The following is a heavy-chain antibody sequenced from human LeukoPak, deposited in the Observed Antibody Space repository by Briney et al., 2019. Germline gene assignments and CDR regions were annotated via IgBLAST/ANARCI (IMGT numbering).Heavy chain of an antibody. Sequence: GASVKVSCKASGYTFTSYGISWVRQAPGQGLEWMRWISAYNGNTNYAQKLQGRVTMTTDTSTSTAYMELRSLRSDDTAVYYCAREFGRIAVAGTPEYYFDYWGQGTLVTVSS. CDR2: ISAYNGNT. CDR1: GYTFTSYG. J-gene: IGHJ4*02. CDR3: AREFGRIAVAGTPEYYFDY. D-gene: IGHD6-19*01. V-gene: IGHV1-18*01.